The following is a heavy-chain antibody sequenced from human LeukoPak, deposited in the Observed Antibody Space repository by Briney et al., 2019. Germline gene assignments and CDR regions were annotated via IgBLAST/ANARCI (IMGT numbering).Heavy chain of an antibody. CDR2: IYYSGST. CDR3: ARDVSGWPPAPHFDY. D-gene: IGHD6-19*01. Sequence: PSETLSLTCTVSGGSISSYYWSWIRQPPGKGLEWIGYIYYSGSTNYNPSLKSRVTISADTSKNQFSLKLSSVTAADTAVYYCARDVSGWPPAPHFDYWGQGTLVTVSS. V-gene: IGHV4-59*01. CDR1: GGSISSYY. J-gene: IGHJ4*02.